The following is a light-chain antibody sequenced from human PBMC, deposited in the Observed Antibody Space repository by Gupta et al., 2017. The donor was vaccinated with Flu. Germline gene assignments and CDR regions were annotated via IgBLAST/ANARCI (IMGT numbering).Light chain of an antibody. V-gene: IGLV6-57*01. J-gene: IGLJ2*01. Sequence: FLLTQPHSVSESPGKTLTISCTRSSGSIASNYVQWYQQRPGSSPTIVIYEDNKRPSGVPDRFSGSIDSSSNSASLTISGLKTEDEADYYCQSGDSNNHVIFGGGTKLTVL. CDR2: EDN. CDR3: QSGDSNNHVI. CDR1: SGSIASNY.